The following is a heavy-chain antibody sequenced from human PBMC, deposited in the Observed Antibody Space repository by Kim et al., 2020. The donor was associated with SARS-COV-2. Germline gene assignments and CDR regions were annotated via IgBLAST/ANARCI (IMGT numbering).Heavy chain of an antibody. D-gene: IGHD6-13*01. CDR1: GFTFTNYA. V-gene: IGHV3-30*04. CDR2: ISFDGRTE. Sequence: GGSLRLSCAASGFTFTNYAMHWVRQAPGKGLEWVAVISFDGRTEHHADAVQGRFTIPRDNSKSTVYLQMNTVTAEDTAVYYCAREAGAGFGYWGQGTLVTVSS. CDR3: AREAGAGFGY. J-gene: IGHJ4*02.